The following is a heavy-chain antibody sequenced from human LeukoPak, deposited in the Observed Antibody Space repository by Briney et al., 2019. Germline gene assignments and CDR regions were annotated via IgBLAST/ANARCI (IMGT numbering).Heavy chain of an antibody. D-gene: IGHD1-26*01. J-gene: IGHJ6*03. CDR2: INPNSGGT. Sequence: ASVKVSCKASGYTFTGYYMHWVRQAPGQGLEWMGWINPNSGGTNYAQKFQGRVTMTRDTSISTAYMELSRLRSDDTAVYYCARDPYSGSYWNYYYYYMDVWGKGTTVTISS. V-gene: IGHV1-2*02. CDR3: ARDPYSGSYWNYYYYYMDV. CDR1: GYTFTGYY.